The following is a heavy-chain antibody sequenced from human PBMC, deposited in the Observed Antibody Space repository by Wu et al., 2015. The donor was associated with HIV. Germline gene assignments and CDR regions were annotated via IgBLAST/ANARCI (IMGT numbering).Heavy chain of an antibody. V-gene: IGHV1-69*05. CDR3: AREPYYYDSSGRYYFDY. CDR1: GGTFSRYA. CDR2: IIPIFGTA. D-gene: IGHD3-22*01. J-gene: IGHJ4*02. Sequence: QVQLVQSGAEVKKPGSSVKVSCKTSGGTFSRYAISWVRQAPGQGLEWMGGIIPIFGTANYAQKFQGRVTITTDEYTNTAHMELSSLRSEDTAVYFCAREPYYYDSSGRYYFDYWGQGTLVTVSS.